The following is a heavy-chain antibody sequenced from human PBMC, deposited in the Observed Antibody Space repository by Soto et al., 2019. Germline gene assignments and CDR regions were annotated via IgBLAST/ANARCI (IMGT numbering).Heavy chain of an antibody. CDR3: ARKDYYYGMDV. J-gene: IGHJ6*02. Sequence: SETLSLTCTVSGGSISSYYWSWIRQPPGKGLGWIGYIYYSGSTNYNPSLKSRVTISVDTSKNQFSLKLSSVTAADTAVYYCARKDYYYGMDVWGQGTTVTVSS. CDR2: IYYSGST. V-gene: IGHV4-59*01. CDR1: GGSISSYY.